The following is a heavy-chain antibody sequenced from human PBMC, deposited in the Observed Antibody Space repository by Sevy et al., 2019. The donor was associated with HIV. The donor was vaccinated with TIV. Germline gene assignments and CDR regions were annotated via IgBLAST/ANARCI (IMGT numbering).Heavy chain of an antibody. J-gene: IGHJ3*01. CDR3: SRGGSSWSNDGFDV. V-gene: IGHV3-74*01. CDR2: VHYDGIYT. Sequence: GGSLRLSCAASGFTFANYWMHWIRQAPGKGLVWVSRVHYDGIYTHYVDSVKGRFTISRDNAKDTLFLHMNSIRTEDTVVYYGSRGGSSWSNDGFDVWGQGTAVTVSS. CDR1: GFTFANYW. D-gene: IGHD2-15*01.